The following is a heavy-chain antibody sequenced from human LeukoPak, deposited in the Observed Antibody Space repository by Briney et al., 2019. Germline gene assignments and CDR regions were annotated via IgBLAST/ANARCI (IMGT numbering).Heavy chain of an antibody. CDR1: GYTFTGYY. J-gene: IGHJ6*03. D-gene: IGHD5-12*01. Sequence: ASVKVSCKASGYTFTGYYMHWVRQAPGQGLEWMGWINPNSGGTNYAQKFQGRVTMTRDTSISTAYMELSRLRSDDTAVYYCARDQRGYSGYDYRYYYYMDVWGKGTTVTVSS. CDR3: ARDQRGYSGYDYRYYYYMDV. V-gene: IGHV1-2*02. CDR2: INPNSGGT.